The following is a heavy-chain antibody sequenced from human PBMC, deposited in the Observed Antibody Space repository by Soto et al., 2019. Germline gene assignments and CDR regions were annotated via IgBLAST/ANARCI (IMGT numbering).Heavy chain of an antibody. V-gene: IGHV2-26*01. D-gene: IGHD2-2*02. Sequence: QVTLKESGPVLVKPTETLTLTFTVSGFSLSNARMGVSWIRQPPGKALEWLAHIVSNDEKSYNTSLKRRLTISTDPSTSQVVLTMTNMDPVDTATYYCARIRTGSSTSCYTGDYGDYFDYWGQGTLVTVSS. J-gene: IGHJ4*02. CDR3: ARIRTGSSTSCYTGDYGDYFDY. CDR2: IVSNDEK. CDR1: GFSLSNARMG.